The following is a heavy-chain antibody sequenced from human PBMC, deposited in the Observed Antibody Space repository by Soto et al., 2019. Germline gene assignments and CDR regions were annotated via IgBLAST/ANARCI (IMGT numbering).Heavy chain of an antibody. D-gene: IGHD3-16*01. V-gene: IGHV3-23*01. CDR3: AKIMIHGVLVDALDV. CDR1: GFVFRNLP. CDR2: ISFNGGVI. Sequence: VQLLESGGGVVQPGGSLRLSCAASGFVFRNLPMNWVRQAPGKGLEYVAIISFNGGVIFDADSVRGRFTISRDNAKNILYLDMTILRPEDSGVYYCAKIMIHGVLVDALDVWGRGTTVTVS. J-gene: IGHJ6*02.